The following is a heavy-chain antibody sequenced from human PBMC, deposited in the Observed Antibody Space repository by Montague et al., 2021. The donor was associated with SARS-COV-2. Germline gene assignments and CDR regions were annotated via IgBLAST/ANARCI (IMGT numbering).Heavy chain of an antibody. J-gene: IGHJ4*02. V-gene: IGHV4-59*01. CDR2: VSYRGST. CDR3: ARDVRYYYDQ. Sequence: SETLSLTCSVSGGSMSSYHWVWIRQPPGKGLEWIGYVSYRGSTNYNLSLKSRVTISLDTSKNRFSLGVTSVTAADTAVCYCARDVRYYYDQWGQGILVTVSS. CDR1: GGSMSSYH. D-gene: IGHD3-10*01.